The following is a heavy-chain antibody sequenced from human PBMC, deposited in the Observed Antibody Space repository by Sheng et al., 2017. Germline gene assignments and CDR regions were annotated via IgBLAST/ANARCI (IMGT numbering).Heavy chain of an antibody. V-gene: IGHV3-21*01. CDR3: ARDLSPSNYDFWSGPNWFDP. Sequence: EVQLVESGGGLVKPGGSLRLSCAASGFTFSSYSMNWVRQAPGKGLEWVSSISSSSSYIYYADSVKGRFTISRDNAKNSLYLQMNSLRAEDTAVYYCARDLSPSNYDFWSGPNWFDPWGQGTLVTVSS. D-gene: IGHD3-3*01. CDR2: ISSSSSYI. CDR1: GFTFSSYS. J-gene: IGHJ5*02.